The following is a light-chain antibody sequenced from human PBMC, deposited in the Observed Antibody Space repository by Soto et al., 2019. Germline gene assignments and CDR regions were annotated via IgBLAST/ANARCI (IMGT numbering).Light chain of an antibody. V-gene: IGKV3-11*01. CDR2: DGS. CDR3: QQRSDWPLT. J-gene: IGKJ4*01. CDR1: QSVRSY. Sequence: EIVLTQSPVTLSLSPGESATLSCRTSQSVRSYLAWYQQKPGQAPRLLMYDGSNRATGNPARFRGSGSGTDFPLTISSLEPEDFAVYYCQQRSDWPLTFGGGTKVEVK.